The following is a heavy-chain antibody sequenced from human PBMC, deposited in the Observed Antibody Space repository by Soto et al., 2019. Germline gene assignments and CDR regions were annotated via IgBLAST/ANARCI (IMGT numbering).Heavy chain of an antibody. V-gene: IGHV1-18*01. CDR2: ISAYNGNT. J-gene: IGHJ4*02. CDR3: ARKDYYDSSGYRRDFDS. D-gene: IGHD3-22*01. Sequence: ASVKVSCKASGYTFTSYGISWVRQAPGQGLEWMGWISAYNGNTNYAQKLQGRVTMTTDTSTSTAYMELRSLRSDDTAVYYCARKDYYDSSGYRRDFDSWGQGTLVTVS. CDR1: GYTFTSYG.